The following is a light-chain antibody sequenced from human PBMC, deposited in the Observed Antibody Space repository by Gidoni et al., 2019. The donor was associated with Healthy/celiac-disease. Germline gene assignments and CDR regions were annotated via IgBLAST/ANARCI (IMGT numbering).Light chain of an antibody. CDR2: WAS. CDR3: QQYCSTLLLT. V-gene: IGKV4-1*01. J-gene: IGKJ4*01. CDR1: QSVLYSSNNKNY. Sequence: DHVMNQSPDSLAESLGERATINCKSSQSVLYSSNNKNYLAWYQQKPGQPPKLLIYWASTRESGVPDRFSGSGSGTDFTLTISSLQAEDVAVYYCQQYCSTLLLTFGGGTKVEIK.